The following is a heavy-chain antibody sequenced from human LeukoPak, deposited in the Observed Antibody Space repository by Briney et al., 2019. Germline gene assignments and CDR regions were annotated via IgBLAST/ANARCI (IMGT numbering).Heavy chain of an antibody. CDR1: RFTFSSYA. Sequence: GGSLRLSCAASRFTFSSYAMSWVRQAPGKGLEWVSAISGSGGSTYYADSVKGRFTISRDNSKNTLYLQMNSLRAEDTAVYYCARSGYCSSTSCTPLDYWGQGTLVTVSS. J-gene: IGHJ4*02. CDR3: ARSGYCSSTSCTPLDY. CDR2: ISGSGGST. D-gene: IGHD2-2*01. V-gene: IGHV3-23*01.